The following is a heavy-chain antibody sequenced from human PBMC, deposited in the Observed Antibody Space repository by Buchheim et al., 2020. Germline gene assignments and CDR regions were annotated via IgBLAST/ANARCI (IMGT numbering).Heavy chain of an antibody. V-gene: IGHV3-23*01. Sequence: EVQLLESGGGLVQPGGSLRLSCAASGFTFSSYAMSWVRQAPGKGLEWVSAISGSGGSTYYADSVKGRFTISRDNSKNTLYLQMNSLRAEDTAVYYCAKDLGWFGELLPHYGMDVWGQGTT. CDR1: GFTFSSYA. CDR3: AKDLGWFGELLPHYGMDV. J-gene: IGHJ6*02. CDR2: ISGSGGST. D-gene: IGHD3-10*01.